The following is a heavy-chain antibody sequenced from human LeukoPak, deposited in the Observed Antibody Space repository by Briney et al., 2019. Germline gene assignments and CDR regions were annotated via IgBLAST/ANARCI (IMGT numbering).Heavy chain of an antibody. CDR2: ISSSGTYK. CDR1: GFTFNTYS. V-gene: IGHV3-21*01. Sequence: GGSLRLSCAASGFTFNTYSMNWVRQAPGKGLEWVSSISSSGTYKYYTDSVKGRFTISGDDAKNSLYLQMNSLRAEDTAVYYCARDHNWNDDPNYWGQGTLVTVSS. CDR3: ARDHNWNDDPNY. D-gene: IGHD1-1*01. J-gene: IGHJ4*02.